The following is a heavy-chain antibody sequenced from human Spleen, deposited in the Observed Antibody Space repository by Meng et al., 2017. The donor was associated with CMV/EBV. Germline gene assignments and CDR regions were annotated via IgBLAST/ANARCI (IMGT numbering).Heavy chain of an antibody. CDR2: VSGRGIST. CDR1: GFTFSNYA. Sequence: GGSLRLSCAASGFTFSNYAMSWVRQAPGKGLEWVSFVSGRGISTYYADSVKGRFTISRDNSKNTLYLQMNSLRAEDTAVYYCAKGDNWNRLYYFDYWGQGTLVTVSS. CDR3: AKGDNWNRLYYFDY. V-gene: IGHV3-23*01. D-gene: IGHD1-1*01. J-gene: IGHJ4*02.